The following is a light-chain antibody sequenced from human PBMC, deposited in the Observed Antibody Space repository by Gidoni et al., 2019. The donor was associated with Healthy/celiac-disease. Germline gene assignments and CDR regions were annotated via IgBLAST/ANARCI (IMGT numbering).Light chain of an antibody. CDR1: SLRSYY. J-gene: IGLJ2*01. CDR3: NSRDSSGTV. Sequence: SSELTQDPAVSVALGQTVRITCQGDSLRSYYDSWYQQKPGQALVLVIYGKNNRPSGIQDRFSGSSSGNTASLTITGAQAEDEADYYCNSRDSSGTVFGGGTKLTVL. CDR2: GKN. V-gene: IGLV3-19*01.